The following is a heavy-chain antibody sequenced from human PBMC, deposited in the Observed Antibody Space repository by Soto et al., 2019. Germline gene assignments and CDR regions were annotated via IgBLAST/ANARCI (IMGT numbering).Heavy chain of an antibody. V-gene: IGHV4-59*01. CDR2: IYYSGST. J-gene: IGHJ6*02. CDR1: GGSISTYY. Sequence: QVQLQESGPGLVKPSETLSLTCTVSGGSISTYYWNWIRQPPGKGLEWIGYIYYSGSTSYNPSLKSRVTISVDTSXNQVSLNLRSVTAAXTAVYYCARGRGTSGWVDVWGQGTTVTVSS. CDR3: ARGRGTSGWVDV. D-gene: IGHD6-19*01.